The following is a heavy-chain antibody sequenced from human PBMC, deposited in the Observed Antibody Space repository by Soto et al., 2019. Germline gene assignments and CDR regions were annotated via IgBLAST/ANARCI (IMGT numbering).Heavy chain of an antibody. J-gene: IGHJ4*02. CDR1: GGPFSSYA. CDR2: IIPIFGTA. D-gene: IGHD3-16*01. CDR3: ASKREMDTLGAEYY. Sequence: SVKVSCKASGGPFSSYAIRWVREAPGQGLEWMGGIIPIFGTANYAQKFQGRVTITADESTSTAYMELSSLRSEDTAVYYCASKREMDTLGAEYYWGQGTLVTVSS. V-gene: IGHV1-69*13.